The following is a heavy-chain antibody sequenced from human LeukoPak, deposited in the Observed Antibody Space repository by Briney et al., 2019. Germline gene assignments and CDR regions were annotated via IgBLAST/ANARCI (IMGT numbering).Heavy chain of an antibody. D-gene: IGHD1-1*01. V-gene: IGHV3-23*01. J-gene: IGHJ4*02. CDR2: ITASGGST. CDR3: ARDYPTSGIVTIFDC. Sequence: GGSLRLSCASSGFTFNNYAMTWVRQAPGKGLEWVSSITASGGSTYCADSVKGCFTISRDNSKNTLYLQMSSLRAEDTAVYYCARDYPTSGIVTIFDCWGQGTLVTVSS. CDR1: GFTFNNYA.